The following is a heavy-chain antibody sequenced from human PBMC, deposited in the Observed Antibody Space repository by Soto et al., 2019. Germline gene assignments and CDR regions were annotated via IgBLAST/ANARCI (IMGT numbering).Heavy chain of an antibody. V-gene: IGHV3-33*01. CDR3: ARGMGNYYYGMDV. Sequence: QVQLVESGGGVVQPGRSLRLSCAASGFTFSGYGMHWVRQAPGKGLEWVAVIWYDGSNKYYADSVKGRFTVSRDNSKNTLYLQMNSLRAADTAVYYCARGMGNYYYGMDVWGQGTTVTVSS. CDR2: IWYDGSNK. J-gene: IGHJ6*02. CDR1: GFTFSGYG.